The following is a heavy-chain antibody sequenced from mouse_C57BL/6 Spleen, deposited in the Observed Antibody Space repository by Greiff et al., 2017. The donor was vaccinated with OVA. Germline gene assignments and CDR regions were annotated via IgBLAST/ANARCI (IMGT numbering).Heavy chain of an antibody. Sequence: VQLVESGAELVRPGASVTLSCKASGYTFTDYEMHWVKQTPVHGLEWIGAIDPEIGGTAYNQKFKGKAILTADKSSSTAYMELRSLTSEDSAVYYCTRLGLLPSYWYFDVWGTGTTVTVSS. J-gene: IGHJ1*03. CDR1: GYTFTDYE. CDR2: IDPEIGGT. D-gene: IGHD2-3*01. V-gene: IGHV1-15*01. CDR3: TRLGLLPSYWYFDV.